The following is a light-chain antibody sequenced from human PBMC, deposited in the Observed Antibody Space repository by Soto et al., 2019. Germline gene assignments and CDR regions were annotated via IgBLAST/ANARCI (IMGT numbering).Light chain of an antibody. CDR3: SSYTGTSTHVV. CDR2: EVS. CDR1: SSDIGGYNY. Sequence: QSALTQPASVSGSPGQSITISCTGTSSDIGGYNYVSWYQQHPGKAPKLMIYEVSNRPSGVSNRFSDSKSGNTASLTISGFQAEDEADYYCSSYTGTSTHVVFGGGTKLTVL. J-gene: IGLJ2*01. V-gene: IGLV2-14*01.